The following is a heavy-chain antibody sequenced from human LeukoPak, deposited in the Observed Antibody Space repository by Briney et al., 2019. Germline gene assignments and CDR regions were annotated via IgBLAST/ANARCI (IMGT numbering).Heavy chain of an antibody. CDR1: GGSISSGDYY. CDR3: ARMGMYDSSDYYFDY. Sequence: PSETLSLTCTVSGGSISSGDYYWSWIRQPPGKGLEWIGYIYYSGSTYYNPSLKSRVTISVDTSKNQFSLKLSSVTAADTAVYYCARMGMYDSSDYYFDYWGQGTLVTVSS. CDR2: IYYSGST. J-gene: IGHJ4*02. D-gene: IGHD3-22*01. V-gene: IGHV4-30-4*01.